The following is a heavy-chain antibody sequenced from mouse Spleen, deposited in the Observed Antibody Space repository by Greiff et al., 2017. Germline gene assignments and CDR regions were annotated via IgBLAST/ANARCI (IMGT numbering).Heavy chain of an antibody. D-gene: IGHD2-1*01. CDR2: INPGSGGT. V-gene: IGHV1-54*01. J-gene: IGHJ4*01. CDR3: ARGYGNYLYAMDY. CDR1: GYAFTNYL. Sequence: QVQLQQSGAELVRPGTSVKVSCKASGYAFTNYLIEWVKQRPGQGLEWIGVINPGSGGTNYNEKFKGKATLTADKSSSTAYMQLSSLTSEDSAVYFCARGYGNYLYAMDYWGQGTSVTVSS.